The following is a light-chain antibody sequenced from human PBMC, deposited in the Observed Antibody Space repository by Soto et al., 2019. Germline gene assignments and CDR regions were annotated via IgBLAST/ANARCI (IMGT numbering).Light chain of an antibody. V-gene: IGKV3-11*01. CDR1: QSVSSY. CDR2: DAS. CDR3: QQRSYWPLT. J-gene: IGKJ4*01. Sequence: EIVLTQSPATLSLSPGERATLSCRASQSVSSYLAWYQQKPGQAPRLLIYDASNRATGIPARFSGSGSGTDFTLTISSLEPEDFAGYYCQQRSYWPLTCGGGTKVEIK.